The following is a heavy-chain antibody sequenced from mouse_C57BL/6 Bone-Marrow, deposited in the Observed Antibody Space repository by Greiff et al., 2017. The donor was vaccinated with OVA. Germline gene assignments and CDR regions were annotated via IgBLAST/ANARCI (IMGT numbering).Heavy chain of an antibody. CDR1: GYTFTDYY. CDR2: IYPGSGNT. CDR3: ARRVRYSYYFDY. D-gene: IGHD2-13*01. J-gene: IGHJ2*01. Sequence: QVQLKESGAELVRPGASVKLSCKASGYTFTDYYINWVKQRPGQGLEWIARIYPGSGNTYYNEKFKGKATLTAEKSSSTAYMQLSSLTSEDSAVYFCARRVRYSYYFDYWGQGTTLTVSS. V-gene: IGHV1-76*01.